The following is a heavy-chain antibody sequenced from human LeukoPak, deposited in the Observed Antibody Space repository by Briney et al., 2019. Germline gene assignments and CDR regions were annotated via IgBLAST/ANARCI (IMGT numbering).Heavy chain of an antibody. CDR1: GFTFSSYA. CDR2: ISGSGGST. Sequence: GGSLTLSCAASGFTFSSYAMRCLRQAPGKGLDWVSAISGSGGSTYYADSVKGRFTISRDNSKNTLYLQMNSLRAEDTAVYYCAKLIDTYYYYYMDVWGKGTTVTVSS. D-gene: IGHD3-9*01. CDR3: AKLIDTYYYYYMDV. J-gene: IGHJ6*03. V-gene: IGHV3-23*01.